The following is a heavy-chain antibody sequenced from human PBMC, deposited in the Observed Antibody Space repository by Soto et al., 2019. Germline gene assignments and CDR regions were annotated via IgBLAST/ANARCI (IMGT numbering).Heavy chain of an antibody. CDR3: ARDSRAYCGGDCYSGY. Sequence: ASVKVSCKASGYTFTGYYMHWVRQAPGQGLEWMGWISAYNGNTNYAQKLQGRVTMTTDTSTSTAYMELRSLRSDDTAVYYCARDSRAYCGGDCYSGYWGQGTLVTVSS. CDR1: GYTFTGYY. CDR2: ISAYNGNT. D-gene: IGHD2-21*02. V-gene: IGHV1-18*04. J-gene: IGHJ4*02.